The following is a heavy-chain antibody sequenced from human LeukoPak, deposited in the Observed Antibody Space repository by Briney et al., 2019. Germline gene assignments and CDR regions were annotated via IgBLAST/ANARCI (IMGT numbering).Heavy chain of an antibody. D-gene: IGHD3-10*01. V-gene: IGHV1-2*02. J-gene: IGHJ4*02. CDR1: GYSFTGYY. Sequence: VASVRVSCKASGYSFTGYYMHWVRQAPGQGLEWMGWINPNSGGTNYAQKFQGRVTMTRDTSISTASLEPSRLRSDDTAVYYCAREYYYSSGNYYNRIDYWGQGTLVTVSS. CDR2: INPNSGGT. CDR3: AREYYYSSGNYYNRIDY.